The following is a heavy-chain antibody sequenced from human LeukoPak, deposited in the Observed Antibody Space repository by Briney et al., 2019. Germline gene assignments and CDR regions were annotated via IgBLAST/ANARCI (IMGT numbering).Heavy chain of an antibody. J-gene: IGHJ5*02. CDR1: GGSFSGYY. Sequence: SETLSLTCAVYGGSFSGYYWSWIRQPPGKGLEWIGEINHSGSTNYNPSLKSRVTISVDTSKNQFSLKLSSVTAADTAVYYCARRSQGHYYDILTGYYKYNWFDPWGQGTLVTVSS. V-gene: IGHV4-34*01. CDR2: INHSGST. D-gene: IGHD3-9*01. CDR3: ARRSQGHYYDILTGYYKYNWFDP.